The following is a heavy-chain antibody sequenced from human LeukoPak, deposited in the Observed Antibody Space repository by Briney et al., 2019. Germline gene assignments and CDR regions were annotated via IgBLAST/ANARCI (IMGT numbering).Heavy chain of an antibody. CDR1: GGSFSGYY. V-gene: IGHV4-34*01. D-gene: IGHD2-2*01. Sequence: SETLSLTCAVYGGSFSGYYWSWIRQPPGKGLEWIGEINHSGSTSYNPSLKSRVTISVDTSKNQFSLKLSSVTAADTAVYYCASSCSSTSCYGRYNWFDPWGQGTLVTVSS. CDR3: ASSCSSTSCYGRYNWFDP. CDR2: INHSGST. J-gene: IGHJ5*02.